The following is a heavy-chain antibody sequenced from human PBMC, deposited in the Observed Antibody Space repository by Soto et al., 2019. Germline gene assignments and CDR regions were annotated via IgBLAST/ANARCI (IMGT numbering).Heavy chain of an antibody. J-gene: IGHJ4*02. Sequence: GGSLRLSCAASGFTFNIAWMNWVRQAPGKGLEWVGCVKSKNSGGTTGYAAPVKTRFTISRDDSKNMLYLQMNSLKTEDTAVYYCSTGDYGSLGIWGQGTLVTVSS. CDR2: VKSKNSGGTT. CDR3: STGDYGSLGI. V-gene: IGHV3-15*07. D-gene: IGHD3-10*01. CDR1: GFTFNIAW.